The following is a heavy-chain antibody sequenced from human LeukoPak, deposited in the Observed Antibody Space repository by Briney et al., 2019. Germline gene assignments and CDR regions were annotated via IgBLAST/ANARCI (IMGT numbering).Heavy chain of an antibody. CDR2: ISAYNGNT. J-gene: IGHJ5*02. V-gene: IGHV1-18*01. CDR1: GYTFTSYG. CDR3: ARVLYCSSTSCYDEESWFHP. D-gene: IGHD2-2*01. Sequence: ASVKVSCKASGYTFTSYGISWVRQAPGQGLECMGWISAYNGNTNYAQKLQGRVTMTTDTSTSTAYMELRSLRSDDTAVYYCARVLYCSSTSCYDEESWFHPWGQGTLVTVSS.